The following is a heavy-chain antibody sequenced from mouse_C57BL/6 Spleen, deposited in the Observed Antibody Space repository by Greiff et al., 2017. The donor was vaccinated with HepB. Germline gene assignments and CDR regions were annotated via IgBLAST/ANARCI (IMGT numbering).Heavy chain of an antibody. CDR2: INPSSGYT. Sequence: QVQLQQSGAELAQPGASVKLSCKASGYTFTSYWMHWVKQRPGQGLEWIGYINPSSGYTKYKQKFKDKATLTADKSSSTAYMQLSSLTYEDSAVYYCARSYYGSTYAMGYWGQGTSVTVSS. CDR3: ARSYYGSTYAMGY. J-gene: IGHJ4*01. D-gene: IGHD1-1*01. V-gene: IGHV1-7*01. CDR1: GYTFTSYW.